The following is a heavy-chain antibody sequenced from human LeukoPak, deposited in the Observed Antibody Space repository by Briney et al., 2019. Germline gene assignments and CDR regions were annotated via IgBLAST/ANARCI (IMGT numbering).Heavy chain of an antibody. V-gene: IGHV1-69*06. CDR1: GGTFSSYA. Sequence: VASVKVSCKASGGTFSSYAISWVRQAPGQGLEWMGGIIPMFNTTKYAQKFQDRVTITADKSTSTAYMELSSLRSEDTAVCYCVEGGIAPLNWFDPWGQGTLVTVSS. CDR2: IIPMFNTT. D-gene: IGHD6-13*01. CDR3: VEGGIAPLNWFDP. J-gene: IGHJ5*02.